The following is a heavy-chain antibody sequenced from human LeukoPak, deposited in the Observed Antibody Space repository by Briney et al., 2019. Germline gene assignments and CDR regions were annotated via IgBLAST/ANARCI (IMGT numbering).Heavy chain of an antibody. J-gene: IGHJ4*02. CDR2: ISGSGGST. CDR1: GFTVSPYW. Sequence: GGSLRLSCAASGFTVSPYWMHWVRQAPGKGLEWVSAISGSGGSTYYADSVKGRFTISRDNSKNTLYLQMNSLRAEDTAVYYCAKVYQPYCSSTSCYGFDYWGQGTLVTVSS. V-gene: IGHV3-23*01. CDR3: AKVYQPYCSSTSCYGFDY. D-gene: IGHD2-2*01.